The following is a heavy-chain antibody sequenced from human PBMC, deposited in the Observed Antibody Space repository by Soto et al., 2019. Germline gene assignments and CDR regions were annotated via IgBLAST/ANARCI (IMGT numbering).Heavy chain of an antibody. CDR1: GYTFTSYG. CDR3: AVDYYGSGSYYGMDV. D-gene: IGHD3-10*01. CDR2: ISAYNGNT. Sequence: ASVKVSCKASGYTFTSYGISWVRQAPGQGLEWMGWISAYNGNTNYAQKLQGRVTMTTDTSTSTAYMELRSLRSDDTAVYYCAVDYYGSGSYYGMDVWGQGTTVTVSS. V-gene: IGHV1-18*01. J-gene: IGHJ6*02.